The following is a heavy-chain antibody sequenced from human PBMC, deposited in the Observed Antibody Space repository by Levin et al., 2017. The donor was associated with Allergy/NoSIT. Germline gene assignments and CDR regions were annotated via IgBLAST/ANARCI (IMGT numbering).Heavy chain of an antibody. CDR2: IYYSGST. V-gene: IGHV4-59*01. D-gene: IGHD3-16*02. CDR1: GGSISSYY. CDR3: ARAGSDYIWGSYRFGWFDP. J-gene: IGHJ5*02. Sequence: SETLSLTCTVSGGSISSYYWSWIRQPPGKGLEWIGYIYYSGSTNYNPSLKSRVTISVDTSKNQFSLKLSSVTAADTAVYYCARAGSDYIWGSYRFGWFDPWGQGTLVTVSS.